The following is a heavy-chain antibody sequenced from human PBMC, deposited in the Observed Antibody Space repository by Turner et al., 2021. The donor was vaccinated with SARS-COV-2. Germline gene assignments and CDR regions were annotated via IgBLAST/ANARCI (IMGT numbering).Heavy chain of an antibody. Sequence: QVQLQQWGAGLLTPSETLSITCAVYGGSFSGYYWSWIRQPPGKGLEWIGEINHSGSTNYNPSLKSRVTISVDTSKNQFSLKLGSVTAADTAVYYCARGPRVVAPTTWFDPWGQGTLVTVSS. V-gene: IGHV4-34*01. CDR3: ARGPRVVAPTTWFDP. J-gene: IGHJ5*02. CDR2: INHSGST. CDR1: GGSFSGYY. D-gene: IGHD2-15*01.